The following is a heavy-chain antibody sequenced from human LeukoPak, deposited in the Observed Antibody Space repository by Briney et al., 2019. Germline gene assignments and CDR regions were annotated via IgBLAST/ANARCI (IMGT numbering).Heavy chain of an antibody. CDR2: IYHSGST. D-gene: IGHD6-13*01. J-gene: IGHJ5*02. V-gene: IGHV4-4*02. CDR1: GGSISSSNW. CDR3: ARKSSSWSFYWFDP. Sequence: PSETLSLTCAVSGGSISSSNWWSWVRQPPGKGLEWIGEIYHSGSTNYNPSLKSRVTISVDKSKNQFSLKLSSVTAADTAVYYCARKSSSWSFYWFDPWGQGTLVTVSS.